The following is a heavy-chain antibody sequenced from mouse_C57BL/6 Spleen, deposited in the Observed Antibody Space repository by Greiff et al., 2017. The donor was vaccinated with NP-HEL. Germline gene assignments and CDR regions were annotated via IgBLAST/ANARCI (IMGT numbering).Heavy chain of an antibody. J-gene: IGHJ3*01. D-gene: IGHD2-4*01. CDR3: ARDNYDYDGAWFAY. V-gene: IGHV3-6*01. Sequence: EVQVVESGPGLVKPSQSLSLTCSVTGYSITSGYYWNWIRQFPGNKLEWMGYISYDGSNNYNPSLKNRISITRDTSKNQFFLKLNSVTTEDTATYYCARDNYDYDGAWFAYWGQGTLVTVSA. CDR2: ISYDGSN. CDR1: GYSITSGYY.